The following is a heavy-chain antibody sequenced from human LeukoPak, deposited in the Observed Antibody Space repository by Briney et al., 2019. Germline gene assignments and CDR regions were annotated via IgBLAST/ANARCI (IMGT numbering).Heavy chain of an antibody. CDR3: AKDFRIGYSAHFDY. CDR2: IYSGGSI. D-gene: IGHD2-21*01. CDR1: GFTVTNNY. Sequence: PGGSLRLSCAASGFTVTNNYMSWVRQAPGKGLEWVSVIYSGGSIFYADSVKGRFSISRDNSKNTLYLQMDSLRGEDTAVYYCAKDFRIGYSAHFDYWGQGALVTVSS. J-gene: IGHJ4*02. V-gene: IGHV3-53*01.